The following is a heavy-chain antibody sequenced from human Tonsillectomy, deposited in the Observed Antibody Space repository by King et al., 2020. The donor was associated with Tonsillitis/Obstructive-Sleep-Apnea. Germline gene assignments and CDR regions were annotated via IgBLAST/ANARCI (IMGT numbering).Heavy chain of an antibody. J-gene: IGHJ4*02. CDR2: ISCGGFST. CDR3: AKDESYFDY. Sequence: VQLVESGGGLVQPGGSLRLSFAASGVTFCSYAMSWVLPAPGSGLDVVSTISCGGFSTYCADSAKGRFTISRDNSKHTLFLQMNSLRAEDTAVYYCAKDESYFDYWGQGTLVTVSS. CDR1: GVTFCSYA. V-gene: IGHV3-23*04.